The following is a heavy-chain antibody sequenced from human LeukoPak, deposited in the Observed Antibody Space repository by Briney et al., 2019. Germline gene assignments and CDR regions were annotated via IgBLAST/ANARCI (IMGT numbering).Heavy chain of an antibody. J-gene: IGHJ4*02. CDR2: ISSSSSYI. CDR1: GFTVSSNY. V-gene: IGHV3-21*04. CDR3: AKGPLLWD. D-gene: IGHD2/OR15-2a*01. Sequence: GGSLRLSCAASGFTVSSNYMSWVRQAPGKGLEWVSSISSSSSYIYYADSLKGRFTISRDNAKNSLYLQMNSLRAEDTAVYYCAKGPLLWDWGQGTLVTVSS.